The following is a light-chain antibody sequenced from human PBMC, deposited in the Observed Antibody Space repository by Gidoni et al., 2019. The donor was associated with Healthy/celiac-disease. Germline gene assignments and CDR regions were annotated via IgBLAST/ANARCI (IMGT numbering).Light chain of an antibody. Sequence: DLVMTQSPDSLAVSLGERATINCKSSQSVLYSSNNKNYLAWYQQKPGQPPKLLIYWASTRESGVPDRFSGSGSGTDFTLTISSLQAEDVAVYYCQQYYSTSLTFXGXTKVEIK. CDR2: WAS. CDR1: QSVLYSSNNKNY. CDR3: QQYYSTSLT. J-gene: IGKJ4*01. V-gene: IGKV4-1*01.